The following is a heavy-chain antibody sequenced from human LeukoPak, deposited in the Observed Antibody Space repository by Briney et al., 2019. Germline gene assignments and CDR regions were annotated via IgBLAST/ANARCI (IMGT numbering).Heavy chain of an antibody. J-gene: IGHJ4*02. CDR2: ISAYNGNT. CDR3: ARDRPWLPSGSSDY. V-gene: IGHV1-18*04. D-gene: IGHD5-12*01. CDR1: GYTFTGYY. Sequence: ASVKVSCKASGYTFTGYYMHWVRQAPGQGLEWMGWISAYNGNTNYAQKLQGRVTMTTDTSTSTAYMELRSLRSDDTAVYYCARDRPWLPSGSSDYWGQGTLVTVSS.